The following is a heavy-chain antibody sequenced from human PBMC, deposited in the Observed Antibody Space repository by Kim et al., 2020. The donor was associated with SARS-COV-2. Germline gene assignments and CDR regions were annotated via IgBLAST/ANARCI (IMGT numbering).Heavy chain of an antibody. CDR2: INHSGST. V-gene: IGHV4-34*01. CDR1: GGSFSGYY. D-gene: IGHD2-2*01. CDR3: ARGTYCSSTSCRFRFDP. J-gene: IGHJ5*02. Sequence: SETLSRTCAVYGGSFSGYYWSWIRQPPGKGLEWIGEINHSGSTNYNPSLKSRVTISVDTSKNQFSLKLSSVTAADTAVYYCARGTYCSSTSCRFRFDPWGQGTLVTVSS.